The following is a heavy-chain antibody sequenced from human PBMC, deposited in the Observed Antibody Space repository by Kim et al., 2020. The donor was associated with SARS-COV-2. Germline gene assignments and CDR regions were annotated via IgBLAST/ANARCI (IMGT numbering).Heavy chain of an antibody. CDR2: ISSSSSYT. Sequence: GGSLRLSCAASGFTFSDYYMSWIRQAPGKGLEWVSYISSSSSYTNYADSVKGRFTISRDNAKNSLYLQMNSLRAEDTAVYYCARGYLCGGDCYSGAFDIWGQGTMVTVSS. CDR3: ARGYLCGGDCYSGAFDI. CDR1: GFTFSDYY. J-gene: IGHJ3*02. D-gene: IGHD2-21*02. V-gene: IGHV3-11*06.